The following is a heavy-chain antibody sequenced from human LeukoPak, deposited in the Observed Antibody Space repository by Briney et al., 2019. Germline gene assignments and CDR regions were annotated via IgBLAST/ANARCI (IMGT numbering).Heavy chain of an antibody. V-gene: IGHV4-59*12. CDR1: GGSISSYY. D-gene: IGHD3-22*01. Sequence: SETLSLTCTVSGGSISSYYWSWIRQPPGKGLEWIGYIYYSGNTYYAPSLKSRVTISLDTSKNQFSLKLSSVTAADTAVYYCARESYYDSSGYSHDAFDVWATGQWSPSLQ. J-gene: IGHJ3*01. CDR2: IYYSGNT. CDR3: ARESYYDSSGYSHDAFDV.